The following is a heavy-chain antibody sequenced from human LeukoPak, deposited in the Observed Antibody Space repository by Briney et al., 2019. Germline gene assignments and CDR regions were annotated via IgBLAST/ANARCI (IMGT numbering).Heavy chain of an antibody. J-gene: IGHJ6*03. V-gene: IGHV3-30*02. CDR1: GFTFSSYV. Sequence: GGSLRLSCAASGFTFSSYVMHWVRQAPGKGLEWVAFIRYDGSEKYYADSLKGRFTISRDNSKNTLYLQMNSLRVEDTAVYFCVKGYYYYMDVWGKGTTVTISS. CDR3: VKGYYYYMDV. CDR2: IRYDGSEK.